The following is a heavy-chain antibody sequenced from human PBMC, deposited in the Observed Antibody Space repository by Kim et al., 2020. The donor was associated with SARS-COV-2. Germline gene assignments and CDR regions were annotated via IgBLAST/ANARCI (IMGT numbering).Heavy chain of an antibody. CDR3: ARESRGGFDY. CDR2: GDT. D-gene: IGHD2-15*01. Sequence: GDTNYEQKFQGRIPMTRDTATSTVYMELNSLKSDDTAIYYCARESRGGFDYWGQGTLVTVSS. J-gene: IGHJ4*02. V-gene: IGHV1-46*01.